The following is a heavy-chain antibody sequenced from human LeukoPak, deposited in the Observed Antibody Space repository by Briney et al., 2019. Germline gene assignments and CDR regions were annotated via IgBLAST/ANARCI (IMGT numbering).Heavy chain of an antibody. CDR1: GFTFSSYW. D-gene: IGHD3-3*01. CDR2: IKQDGSEK. V-gene: IGHV3-7*03. CDR3: ARDIHSPTYYDFWSGYYSYAFDI. J-gene: IGHJ3*02. Sequence: LSCAASGFTFSSYWMSWVRQAPGKGLEWVANIKQDGSEKYYVDSVKGRFTISRDNAKNSLYLQMNSLRAEDTAVYYCARDIHSPTYYDFWSGYYSYAFDIWGQGTMVTVSS.